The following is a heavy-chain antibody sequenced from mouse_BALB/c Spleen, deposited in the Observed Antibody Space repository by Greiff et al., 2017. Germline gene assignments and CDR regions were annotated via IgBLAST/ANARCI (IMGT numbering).Heavy chain of an antibody. J-gene: IGHJ1*01. CDR3: TGTTVLYWYFDV. CDR1: GYTFTSYW. CDR2: IYPGNSDT. D-gene: IGHD1-1*01. V-gene: IGHV1-5*01. Sequence: VQLKQSGTVLARPGASVKMSCKASGYTFTSYWMHWVKQRPGQGLEWIGAIYPGNSDTSYNQKFKGKAKLTAVTSTSTAYMELSSLTNEDSAVYYCTGTTVLYWYFDVWGAGTTVTVSS.